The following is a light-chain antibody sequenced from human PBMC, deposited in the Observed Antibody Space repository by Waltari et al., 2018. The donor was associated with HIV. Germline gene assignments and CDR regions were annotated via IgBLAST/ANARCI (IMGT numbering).Light chain of an antibody. CDR2: GNI. Sequence: QSVLTQPPSVSGAPGQRVTISCTGSSSNIGAGYDVHWYQSLPGTAPKLLISGNINQPQVVPDRFSGAKSVTSASLAITGLQAEYEADYYCQSYDSSLSGYVFGTGTKVTVL. J-gene: IGLJ1*01. CDR1: SSNIGAGYD. CDR3: QSYDSSLSGYV. V-gene: IGLV1-40*01.